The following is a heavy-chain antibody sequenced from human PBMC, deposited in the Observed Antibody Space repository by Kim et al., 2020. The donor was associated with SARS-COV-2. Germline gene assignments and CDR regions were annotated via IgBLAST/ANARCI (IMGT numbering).Heavy chain of an antibody. CDR3: ARGGPTYCGGDCYTNWFDP. CDR1: GYSFTSYW. D-gene: IGHD2-21*02. CDR2: IDPSDSYT. Sequence: GESLKISCKGSGYSFTSYWISWVRQMPGKGLEWMGRIDPSDSYTNYSPSFQGHVTISADKSISTAYLQWSSLKASDTAMYYCARGGPTYCGGDCYTNWFDPWGQETLVTVPS. J-gene: IGHJ5*02. V-gene: IGHV5-10-1*01.